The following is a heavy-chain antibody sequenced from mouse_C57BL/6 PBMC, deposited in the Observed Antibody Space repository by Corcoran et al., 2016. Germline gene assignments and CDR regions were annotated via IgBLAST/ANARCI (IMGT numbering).Heavy chain of an antibody. Sequence: QIQLVQSGPELKKPGETVKISCKASGYTFTTYGMSWVKQAPGKGLKWMGWINTYSGVPTYADDFKGRFAFSLETSASTAYLQINNLKNEDTATYFCARSRLLPWDYWGQGTTLTVSS. J-gene: IGHJ2*01. CDR2: INTYSGVP. V-gene: IGHV9-3*01. CDR1: GYTFTTYG. CDR3: ARSRLLPWDY. D-gene: IGHD2-1*01.